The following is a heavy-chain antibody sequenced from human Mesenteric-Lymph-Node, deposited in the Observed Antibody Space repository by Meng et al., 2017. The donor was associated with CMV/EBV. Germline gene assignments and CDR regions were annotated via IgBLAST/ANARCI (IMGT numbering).Heavy chain of an antibody. CDR3: ARASGAHLTTSKRDYYYYGMDV. CDR1: GFTFSSYS. Sequence: GESLKISCAASGFTFSSYSMSWVRQAPGKGLEWVSSISSSSSYIYYADSVKGRFTISRDNAKNSLYLQMNSLRAEDTAVYYCARASGAHLTTSKRDYYYYGMDVWGQGTTVTVSS. CDR2: ISSSSSYI. V-gene: IGHV3-21*01. D-gene: IGHD1-26*01. J-gene: IGHJ6*02.